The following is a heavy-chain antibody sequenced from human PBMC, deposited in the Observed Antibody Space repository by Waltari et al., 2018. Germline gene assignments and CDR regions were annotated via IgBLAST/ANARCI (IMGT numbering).Heavy chain of an antibody. D-gene: IGHD2-15*01. CDR3: ARDTDCSGGSCSSPFDY. J-gene: IGHJ4*02. V-gene: IGHV4-39*07. CDR2: IYYSGST. Sequence: QLQLQESGPGLVKPSETLSLTCTVSGGSISSSSYYWGWIRQPPGKGLEWIGSIYYSGSTYYNPSLKSRVTISVDTSKNQFSLKLSSVTAADTAVYYCARDTDCSGGSCSSPFDYWGQGTLVTVSS. CDR1: GGSISSSSYY.